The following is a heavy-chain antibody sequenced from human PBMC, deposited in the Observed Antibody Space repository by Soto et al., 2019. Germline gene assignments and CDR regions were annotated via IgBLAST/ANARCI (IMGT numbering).Heavy chain of an antibody. CDR1: GGSISSYY. CDR3: ARYSGSSFDY. J-gene: IGHJ4*02. Sequence: ESLSLTCTVSGGSISSYYWSWIRQPPGKGLEWIGYIYYSGSTNYNPSLKSRVTISVDTSKNQFSLKLSSVTAADTAVYYCARYSGSSFDYWGQGTLVTVSS. CDR2: IYYSGST. D-gene: IGHD1-26*01. V-gene: IGHV4-59*01.